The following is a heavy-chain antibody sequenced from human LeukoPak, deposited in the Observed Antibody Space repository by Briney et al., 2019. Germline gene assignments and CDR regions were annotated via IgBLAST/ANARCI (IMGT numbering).Heavy chain of an antibody. CDR3: ARGRGYYDSSGYYYEEDY. J-gene: IGHJ4*02. D-gene: IGHD3-22*01. CDR1: GGTISSYY. CDR2: IYTSGST. Sequence: SETLSLTCTVSGGTISSYYWSWTRQPAGKGLEWIGRIYTSGSTNYNPSLKSRVTMSVDTSKNQFSLKLTSVTAADTAVYYCARGRGYYDSSGYYYEEDYWGQGTLVTVSS. V-gene: IGHV4-4*07.